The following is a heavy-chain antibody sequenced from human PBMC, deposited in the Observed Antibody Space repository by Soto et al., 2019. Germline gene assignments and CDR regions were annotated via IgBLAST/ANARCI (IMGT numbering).Heavy chain of an antibody. V-gene: IGHV4-59*01. J-gene: IGHJ6*02. CDR1: GGSIISYY. Sequence: SETLSLTCTVSGGSIISYYWSWIRQPPGKGLEWIGYIYYSGSTNYNPSLKSRVTISVDASKNQFSLKLSSVTAADTAVYYCARYKSKYYYGMDGWGQGTTVTVSS. CDR3: ARYKSKYYYGMDG. D-gene: IGHD1-20*01. CDR2: IYYSGST.